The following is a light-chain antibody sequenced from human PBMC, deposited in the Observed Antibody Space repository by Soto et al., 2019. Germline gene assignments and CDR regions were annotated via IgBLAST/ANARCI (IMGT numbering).Light chain of an antibody. J-gene: IGLJ1*01. CDR3: CSYAASGTPNYV. CDR1: SNDVGSYNL. Sequence: QSALTQPASVSGSPGQSITISCTGTSNDVGSYNLVSWYQHHPGKAPKLMLYEGTQRPSGVSDRFSGSKSGNTASLTISGLQADDEADYYCCSYAASGTPNYVFGTGTKLTVL. V-gene: IGLV2-23*01. CDR2: EGT.